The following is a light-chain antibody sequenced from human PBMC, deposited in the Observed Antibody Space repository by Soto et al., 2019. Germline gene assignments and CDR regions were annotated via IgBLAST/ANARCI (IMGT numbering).Light chain of an antibody. CDR3: QQSLATPPT. Sequence: EIQMTQSPSSLAASVGDRITLTCRASQSITKYLNWYQQKPGKAPILLIYDASSLQSGVPSRFSGSGAGTDFTLTISTLHPEEFATYSCQQSLATPPTVGQGTKVDIK. CDR2: DAS. J-gene: IGKJ1*01. V-gene: IGKV1-39*01. CDR1: QSITKY.